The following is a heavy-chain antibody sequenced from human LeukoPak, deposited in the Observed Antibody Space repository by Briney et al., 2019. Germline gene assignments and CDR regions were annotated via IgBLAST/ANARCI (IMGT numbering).Heavy chain of an antibody. V-gene: IGHV1-69*05. J-gene: IGHJ4*02. CDR1: GGTFSGYA. CDR3: ASSSGSITIFGVVPYYFDY. CDR2: IIPIFGTA. D-gene: IGHD3-3*01. Sequence: SVKVSCKASGGTFSGYAISWVRQAPGQGLEWMGGIIPIFGTANYAQKFQGRVTITTDESTSTAYMELSSLRSEDTAVYYCASSSGSITIFGVVPYYFDYWGQGTLVTVSS.